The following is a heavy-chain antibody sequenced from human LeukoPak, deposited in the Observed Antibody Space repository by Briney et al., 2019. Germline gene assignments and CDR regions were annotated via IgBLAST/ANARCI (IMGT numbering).Heavy chain of an antibody. Sequence: GGSLRLSCAASGFTFSRHGIHWVRQAPGKGLEWVAVISYDGSNKYYADSVKGRFTISRDNSQNTLYLQMNNLRPEDTAMYYCARGGPAAGRFDYWGQGTLVTVSS. CDR1: GFTFSRHG. CDR3: ARGGPAAGRFDY. D-gene: IGHD6-13*01. CDR2: ISYDGSNK. V-gene: IGHV3-30*03. J-gene: IGHJ4*02.